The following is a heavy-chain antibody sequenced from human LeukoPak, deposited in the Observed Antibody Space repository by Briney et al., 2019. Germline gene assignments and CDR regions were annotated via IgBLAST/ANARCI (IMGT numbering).Heavy chain of an antibody. Sequence: GGSLRLSCAASGFTFSSYAMHWVRQAPGKGLEWVALISYDESNIYYADSVKGRFTISRDNSKNTLFLQMNSLRAEDTAVYYCARGVDYWGQGTLVAVSS. CDR2: ISYDESNI. CDR1: GFTFSSYA. J-gene: IGHJ4*02. V-gene: IGHV3-30*04. CDR3: ARGVDY.